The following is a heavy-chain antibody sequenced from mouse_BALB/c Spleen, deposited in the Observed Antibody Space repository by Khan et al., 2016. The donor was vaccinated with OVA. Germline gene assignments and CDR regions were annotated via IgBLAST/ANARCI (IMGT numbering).Heavy chain of an antibody. Sequence: EVQLQESGPGLVKPSQSLSLTCTVTGYSITSDYAWNWIRQFPGNKLEWMGYISYSGSTSYNPSLKSRISITRDTSKNQFFLQLNSVTTEDTATYYCARGRYRHPFAYWGQGTLVTVSA. V-gene: IGHV3-2*02. CDR1: GYSITSDYA. CDR2: ISYSGST. D-gene: IGHD2-14*01. CDR3: ARGRYRHPFAY. J-gene: IGHJ3*01.